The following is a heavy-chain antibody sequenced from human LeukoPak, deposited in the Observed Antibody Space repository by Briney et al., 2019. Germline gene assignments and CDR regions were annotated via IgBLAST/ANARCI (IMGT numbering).Heavy chain of an antibody. CDR1: GGTLRRHT. CDR2: IIPMMGIE. CDR3: ASRSHKTIVGADTREVGDY. Sequence: SVKVSCKASGGTLRRHTITWVRQAPGQGLEWRGRIIPMMGIENYAQKFQVRVTITAYASRDTAYMDLISLRSEDTAVYYCASRSHKTIVGADTREVGDYWGQGTLVTVSS. V-gene: IGHV1-69*02. D-gene: IGHD6-19*01. J-gene: IGHJ4*02.